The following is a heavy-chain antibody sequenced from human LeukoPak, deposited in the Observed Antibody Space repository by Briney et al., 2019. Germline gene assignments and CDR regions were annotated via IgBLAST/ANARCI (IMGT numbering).Heavy chain of an antibody. CDR3: ARANVWFGELLSFDY. CDR2: IYYSGST. D-gene: IGHD3-10*01. Sequence: SETLSLTCTVSGGSVSSGSYYWSWTRQPPGKGLEWIGYIYYSGSTNYNPSLKSRVTISVDTSKNQFSLKLSSVIAADTAVYYCARANVWFGELLSFDYWGQGTLVTVSS. CDR1: GGSVSSGSYY. V-gene: IGHV4-61*01. J-gene: IGHJ4*02.